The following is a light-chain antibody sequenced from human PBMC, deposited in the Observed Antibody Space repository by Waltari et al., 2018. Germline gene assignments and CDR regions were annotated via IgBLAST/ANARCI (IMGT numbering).Light chain of an antibody. CDR3: QQYDNWLGT. Sequence: EIVMTQSPATLSVFPGERATLSCRASQSIRSNLAWYQPKPGQAPRLLIYGASTRATGIPARFSGSGSETEFTLTISSLQSEDFAVYFCQQYDNWLGTFGQGTKVEIK. J-gene: IGKJ1*01. CDR2: GAS. V-gene: IGKV3-15*01. CDR1: QSIRSN.